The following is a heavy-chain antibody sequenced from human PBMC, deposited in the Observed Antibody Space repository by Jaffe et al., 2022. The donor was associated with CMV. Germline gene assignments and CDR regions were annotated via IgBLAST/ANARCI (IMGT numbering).Heavy chain of an antibody. CDR2: IYSGGST. J-gene: IGHJ5*02. CDR1: GFTVSSNY. CDR3: AAMGGRGSGPTVTTHVGWFDP. Sequence: EVQLVESGGGLIQPGGSLRLSCAASGFTVSSNYMSWVRQAPGKGLEWVSVIYSGGSTYYADSVKGRFTISRDNSKNTLYLQMNSLRAEDTAVYYCAAMGGRGSGPTVTTHVGWFDPWGQGTLVTVSS. D-gene: IGHD4-17*01. V-gene: IGHV3-53*01.